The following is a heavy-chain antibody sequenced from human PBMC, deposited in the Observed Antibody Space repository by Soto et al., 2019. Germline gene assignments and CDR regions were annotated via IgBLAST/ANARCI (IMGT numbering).Heavy chain of an antibody. J-gene: IGHJ5*02. Sequence: QVQLQESGPGLVKPSQTLSLTCTVSGGSISSGGYYWSWIRQHPGKSLEWIGYIYYSGSTYYNPSLKSRGTMSVDKSKSQFSLNLSSVTAADTAVYCCARSNYYDSSGYYYPWGQGTLVTVSS. CDR1: GGSISSGGYY. CDR2: IYYSGST. D-gene: IGHD3-22*01. V-gene: IGHV4-31*03. CDR3: ARSNYYDSSGYYYP.